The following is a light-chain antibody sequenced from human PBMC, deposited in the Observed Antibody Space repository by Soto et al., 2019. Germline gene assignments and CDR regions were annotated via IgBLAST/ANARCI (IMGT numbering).Light chain of an antibody. Sequence: QSALTQPPSASGSPGQSVTISCTGTSSDVGGYNSVSWYQQHPGKAPKLMIYDVNKRPSGVPDRFSGSKSGNTASLTVSGLQTEDEADYYCQSYDSTLSARYVFGTGTKVTVL. CDR3: QSYDSTLSARYV. CDR2: DVN. CDR1: SSDVGGYNS. J-gene: IGLJ1*01. V-gene: IGLV2-8*01.